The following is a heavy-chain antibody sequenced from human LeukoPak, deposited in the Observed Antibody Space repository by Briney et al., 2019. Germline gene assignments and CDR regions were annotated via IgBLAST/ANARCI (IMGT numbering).Heavy chain of an antibody. V-gene: IGHV4-59*12. Sequence: SETLSLTCTVSGGSISSYYWSWIRQPPGKGLEWIGYIYYSGSTNYNPSLKSRVTISVDTSKNQFSLKLSSVTAADTAVYYCASRYCSGGSCYYDYWGQGTLVTVSS. CDR3: ASRYCSGGSCYYDY. D-gene: IGHD2-15*01. CDR1: GGSISSYY. J-gene: IGHJ4*02. CDR2: IYYSGST.